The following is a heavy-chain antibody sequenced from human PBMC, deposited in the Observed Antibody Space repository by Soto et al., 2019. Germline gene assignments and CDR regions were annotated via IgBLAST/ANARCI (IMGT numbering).Heavy chain of an antibody. CDR2: IIPIFGTA. D-gene: IGHD3-16*01. V-gene: IGHV1-69*13. CDR3: ARGGGEWLPPDYYYYYGMDV. CDR1: GGTFSSYA. J-gene: IGHJ6*02. Sequence: ASVKVSCKASGGTFSSYAISWVRQAPGQGLEWMGGIIPIFGTANYAQKFQGRVTITADESTSTAYMELSSLRSEDTAVYYCARGGGEWLPPDYYYYYGMDVWGQGTTVTVSS.